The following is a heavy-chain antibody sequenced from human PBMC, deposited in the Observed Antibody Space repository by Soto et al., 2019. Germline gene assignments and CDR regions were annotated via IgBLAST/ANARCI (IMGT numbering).Heavy chain of an antibody. D-gene: IGHD4-17*01. J-gene: IGHJ6*02. CDR2: ISAYNGNT. Sequence: QVQLVQSGAEAKKPGASVKVSCKASCYTFTSYGISWVRQAPGQGLEWMGWISAYNGNTNYAQNLQGRVTMTTDTSTSTAYMELRSLRSDDTAVYYCARPYGDYLTNYYYGMDVWGQGTTVTVSS. CDR3: ARPYGDYLTNYYYGMDV. V-gene: IGHV1-18*01. CDR1: CYTFTSYG.